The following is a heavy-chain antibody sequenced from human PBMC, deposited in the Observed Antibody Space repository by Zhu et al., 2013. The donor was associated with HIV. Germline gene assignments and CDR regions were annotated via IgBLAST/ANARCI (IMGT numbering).Heavy chain of an antibody. Sequence: QVQLVQSGAEVKKPGSSVKVSCKASGGTFSSYAINWVRQAPGQGLEWMGGIIPIFGTANYAQKFQGRVTITADESTSTAFMELSSLRSDDTAIYFCAREGLRVAGHDAFDIWGQGTVVTVSS. CDR3: AREGLRVAGHDAFDI. J-gene: IGHJ3*02. CDR1: GGTFSSYA. D-gene: IGHD6-19*01. CDR2: IIPIFGTA. V-gene: IGHV1-69*01.